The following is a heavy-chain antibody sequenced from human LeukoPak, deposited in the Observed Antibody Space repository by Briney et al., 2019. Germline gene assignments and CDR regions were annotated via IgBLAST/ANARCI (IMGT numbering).Heavy chain of an antibody. V-gene: IGHV4-38-2*01. CDR3: ARVAWSGWLYYFDY. J-gene: IGHJ4*02. CDR2: IYHSGST. CDR1: GYSISSGYY. D-gene: IGHD6-19*01. Sequence: PSETLSLTCAVSGYSISSGYYWGWIRQPPGKGLEWIGSIYHSGSTYYNPSLKSRVTISVDTSKNQFSLKLSSVTAADTAVYYCARVAWSGWLYYFDYWGQGTLVTVSS.